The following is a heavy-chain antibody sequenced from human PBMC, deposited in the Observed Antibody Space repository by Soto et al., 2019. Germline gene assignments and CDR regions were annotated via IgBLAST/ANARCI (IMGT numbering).Heavy chain of an antibody. J-gene: IGHJ4*02. CDR3: ARTYYQWEALHYFDF. CDR1: GGTFSRYG. D-gene: IGHD1-26*01. CDR2: IIPIFGTT. V-gene: IGHV1-69*01. Sequence: QVQLVQSGAEVKKPGSSVKVSCTASGGTFSRYGFTWVRQSPGQGFQWMGGIIPIFGTTHYEQKFQGRLSITADESTSTVYMELSSLRSDDTAIYFCARTYYQWEALHYFDFWGQGTLVTVSS.